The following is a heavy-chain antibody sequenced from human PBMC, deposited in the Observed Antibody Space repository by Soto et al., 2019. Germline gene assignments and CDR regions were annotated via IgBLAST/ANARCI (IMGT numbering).Heavy chain of an antibody. Sequence: EVQLLESGGGLVQPGGSLRLSCAASGFTFNNYAMSWVRQAPGKGLEWVSGISGSASSTHYADSVKGRFTISRDNSKNTLYLQMSSLSAEDTAVYYCAKDSGVVDTARDYFDYWGQGTMVTVS. CDR1: GFTFNNYA. D-gene: IGHD5-18*01. CDR2: ISGSASST. V-gene: IGHV3-23*01. J-gene: IGHJ4*02. CDR3: AKDSGVVDTARDYFDY.